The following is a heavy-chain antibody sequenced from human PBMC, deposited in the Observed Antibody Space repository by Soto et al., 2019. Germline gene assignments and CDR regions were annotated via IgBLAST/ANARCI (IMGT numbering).Heavy chain of an antibody. CDR2: IYYNGNT. Sequence: QVQLQESGPGLVKPSETLSLTCTVSGASISSYYWNWIRQSPGKGLEWIGHIYYNGNTKYNPFLESPLNLSVDPSKDQFPLELNSRAAADPAVFFCARRAGAVGALPEDKRFDPRGQGTLVTVSS. CDR3: ARRAGAVGALPEDKRFDP. J-gene: IGHJ5*02. CDR1: GASISSYY. D-gene: IGHD6-19*01. V-gene: IGHV4-59*12.